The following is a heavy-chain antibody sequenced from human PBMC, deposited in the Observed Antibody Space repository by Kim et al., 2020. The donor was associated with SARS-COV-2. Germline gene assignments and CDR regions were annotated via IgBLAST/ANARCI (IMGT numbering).Heavy chain of an antibody. CDR2: IYYSGST. CDR3: ARGNGKYWADAASSGWFHDAFDI. V-gene: IGHV4-59*13. CDR1: GGSISSYY. J-gene: IGHJ3*02. Sequence: SETLSLTCTVSGGSISSYYWSWIRQPPGKGLEWIGYIYYSGSTNYNPSLKSRVTISVDTSKNQFSLKLSSVTAADTAVYYCARGNGKYWADAASSGWFHDAFDIWGQGTMVTVSS. D-gene: IGHD6-19*01.